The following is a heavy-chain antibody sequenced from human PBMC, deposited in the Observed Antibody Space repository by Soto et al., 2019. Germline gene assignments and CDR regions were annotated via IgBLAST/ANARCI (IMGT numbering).Heavy chain of an antibody. Sequence: QITLKGSGPTLVKPTQTLTLTCTLSGISLSTSGVGLGWIRQTPGKALEWLALVYWNDDKHYSPSLKSRLTITKDTSKNQAILTMTNMDPVDTAIYFCARGLATLPVFAFDIWGQGTVVTVSS. V-gene: IGHV2-5*01. J-gene: IGHJ3*02. D-gene: IGHD1-1*01. CDR3: ARGLATLPVFAFDI. CDR2: VYWNDDK. CDR1: GISLSTSGVG.